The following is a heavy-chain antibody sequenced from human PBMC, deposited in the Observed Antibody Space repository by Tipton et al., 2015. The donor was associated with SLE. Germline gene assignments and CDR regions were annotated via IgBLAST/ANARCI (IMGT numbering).Heavy chain of an antibody. Sequence: TLSLTCTVSGGSISSGGYYWSWIRQHPGKGLEWIGYIYYSGSTYYNPSLKSRVTISVDTSKNQFSLKLGSVTAADTAVYYCARDTGAAAGSDAFDIWGQGTMVTVSS. CDR2: IYYSGST. D-gene: IGHD6-13*01. V-gene: IGHV4-31*03. CDR1: GGSISSGGYY. J-gene: IGHJ3*02. CDR3: ARDTGAAAGSDAFDI.